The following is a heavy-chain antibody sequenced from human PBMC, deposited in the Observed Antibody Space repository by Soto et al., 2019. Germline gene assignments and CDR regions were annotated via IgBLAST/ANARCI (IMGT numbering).Heavy chain of an antibody. V-gene: IGHV3-7*01. Sequence: GGSLRLSCEASVFTFNTYWLSWVRQAPGKGLEWVANIKQDGSEKYYVDSLKGRFTISRDNAKNSLYLQMNRLRAEDTAVYYCARDIPYCTNGVCYLQGAFDLWGQGTLVTVSS. CDR3: ARDIPYCTNGVCYLQGAFDL. J-gene: IGHJ3*01. CDR1: VFTFNTYW. D-gene: IGHD2-8*01. CDR2: IKQDGSEK.